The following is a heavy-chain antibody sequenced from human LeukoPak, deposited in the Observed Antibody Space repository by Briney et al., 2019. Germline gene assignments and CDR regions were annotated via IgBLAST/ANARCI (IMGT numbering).Heavy chain of an antibody. CDR1: GFTFSSYE. J-gene: IGHJ6*03. CDR2: ISSSGSTI. D-gene: IGHD3-10*01. V-gene: IGHV3-48*03. Sequence: GSLRLSCAASGFTFSSYEMNWVRQAPGNGLEWVSYISSSGSTIYYADSVNGRFNISRDNSKNTLYLQMNSLRAEDTALYYCARAVYGSGTSPYYYYMDVWGKGTTVTVSS. CDR3: ARAVYGSGTSPYYYYMDV.